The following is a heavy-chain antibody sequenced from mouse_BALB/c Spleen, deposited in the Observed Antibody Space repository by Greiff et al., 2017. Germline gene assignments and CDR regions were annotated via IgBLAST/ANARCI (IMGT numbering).Heavy chain of an antibody. V-gene: IGHV2-9*02. Sequence: VKLVESGPGLVAPSQSLSITCTVSGFSLTSYGVHWVRQPPGKGLEWLGVIWAGGSTNYNSALMSRLSISKDNSKSQVFLKMNSLQTDDTAMYYCARDLLSTMITPHAMDYWGQGTSVTVSS. CDR3: ARDLLSTMITPHAMDY. D-gene: IGHD2-4*01. J-gene: IGHJ4*01. CDR1: GFSLTSYG. CDR2: IWAGGST.